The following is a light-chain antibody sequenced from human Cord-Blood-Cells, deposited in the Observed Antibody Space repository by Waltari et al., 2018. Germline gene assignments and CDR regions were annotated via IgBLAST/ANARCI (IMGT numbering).Light chain of an antibody. CDR1: QSVSSSY. Sequence: EIVLTQSPGTLSLSPGERATLSCRASQSVSSSYLAWYQQKPGQAPRLLIVGASSRATGIPDRFSGSGSGTDFTLTISRLEPEDFAVYYCQQYGSSPPWTFGQGTKVEIK. V-gene: IGKV3-20*01. J-gene: IGKJ1*01. CDR2: GAS. CDR3: QQYGSSPPWT.